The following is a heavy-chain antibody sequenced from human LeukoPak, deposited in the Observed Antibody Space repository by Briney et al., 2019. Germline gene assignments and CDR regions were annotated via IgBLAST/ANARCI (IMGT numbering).Heavy chain of an antibody. D-gene: IGHD3-10*01. V-gene: IGHV4-59*01. CDR2: ISYGGST. CDR1: GGSITRYY. Sequence: SETLSLTCTVPGGSITRYYWSWIWQPPGKGLEWMGYISYGGSTTYNPSLKSRITISVDTSKTQFSLQLTSVTPADTAVYYCARVAGYGSGSYPDYWGQGVLVTVSS. J-gene: IGHJ4*02. CDR3: ARVAGYGSGSYPDY.